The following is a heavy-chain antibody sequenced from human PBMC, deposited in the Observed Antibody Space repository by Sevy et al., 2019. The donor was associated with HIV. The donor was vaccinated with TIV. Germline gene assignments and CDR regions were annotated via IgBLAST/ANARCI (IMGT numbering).Heavy chain of an antibody. CDR2: ISYDGSYK. D-gene: IGHD1-1*01. Sequence: GGSLRLSCAASGFTFSDYSMHWVRQAPGKGLEWVATISYDGSYKHYADSVKGRFTLSRDNSKNSLFLQMNSLRAEDTAVYYCALERLSSNVAEYFQNWGQCTLVTVSS. V-gene: IGHV3-30-3*01. CDR1: GFTFSDYS. CDR3: ALERLSSNVAEYFQN. J-gene: IGHJ1*01.